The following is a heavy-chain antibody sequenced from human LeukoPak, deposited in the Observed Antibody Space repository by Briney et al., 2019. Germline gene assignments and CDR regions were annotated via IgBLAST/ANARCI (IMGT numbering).Heavy chain of an antibody. CDR3: ARSPGSGAVVAPKYYYYLDV. CDR2: IYNSGST. CDR1: GGSISSSY. V-gene: IGHV4-59*01. J-gene: IGHJ6*03. Sequence: SETLSLTCTVSGGSISSSYWSWVRQPPGKELEWTGYIYNSGSTNYNPSLKSRVTISVETSTNQFSLKLSSLTAADTAVYYCARSPGSGAVVAPKYYYYLDVWGKGTTVTVSS. D-gene: IGHD2-15*01.